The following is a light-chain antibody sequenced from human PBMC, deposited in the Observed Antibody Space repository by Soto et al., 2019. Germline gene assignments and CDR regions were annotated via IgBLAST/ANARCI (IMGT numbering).Light chain of an antibody. CDR1: QTVSSN. CDR3: QQRSNWPIT. V-gene: IGKV3-11*01. J-gene: IGKJ5*01. CDR2: GAS. Sequence: ETVLTQSPGTLSLSPGERATLSCRASQTVSSNLAWYQQKPGQAPRLLIYGASTRATGIPTRFSGSGSGTDFTLTISSLEPEDFAVYYCQQRSNWPITFGQGTRLEIK.